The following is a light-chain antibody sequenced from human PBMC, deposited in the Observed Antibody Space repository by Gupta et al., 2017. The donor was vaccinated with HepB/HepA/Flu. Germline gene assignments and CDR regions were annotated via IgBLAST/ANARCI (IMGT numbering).Light chain of an antibody. Sequence: SYELTQPPSVSVSPGQTASITCSGDKLGDKYVCWYQQKPGQSPVLVIYKDNKRPARSPQRFSSSYSENTATLTISATHAMDEADYYCQTWDSSTVVFGGGTKLTVL. J-gene: IGLJ2*01. V-gene: IGLV3-1*01. CDR2: KDN. CDR3: QTWDSSTVV. CDR1: KLGDKY.